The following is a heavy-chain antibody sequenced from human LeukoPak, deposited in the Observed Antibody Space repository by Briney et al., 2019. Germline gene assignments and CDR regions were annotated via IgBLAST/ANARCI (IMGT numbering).Heavy chain of an antibody. CDR1: GGSISSSNW. CDR3: ARASHWNQLHYFDY. V-gene: IGHV4-4*02. D-gene: IGHD1-1*01. Sequence: PSGTLSLTCAVSGGSISSSNWWSWVRQPPGKGLEWIGEIYHSGSTNYNPSLKSRVTISVDKSKNQFSLKLSPVTAADTAVYYCARASHWNQLHYFDYWGQGTLVTVSS. J-gene: IGHJ4*02. CDR2: IYHSGST.